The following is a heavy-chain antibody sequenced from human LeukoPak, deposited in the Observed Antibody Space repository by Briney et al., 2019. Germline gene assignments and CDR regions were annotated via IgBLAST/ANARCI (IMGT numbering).Heavy chain of an antibody. CDR3: ARGLPVDYYYGMDV. CDR2: INHSGST. Sequence: SETLSLTCAVYGGSFSGYYWSWIRQPPGKGLEWIGEINHSGSTNYNPSLKSRVTISVDTSKNQFSLKLSSVTAADTAVYYCARGLPVDYYYGMDVWGQGTTVTVSS. V-gene: IGHV4-34*01. CDR1: GGSFSGYY. J-gene: IGHJ6*02.